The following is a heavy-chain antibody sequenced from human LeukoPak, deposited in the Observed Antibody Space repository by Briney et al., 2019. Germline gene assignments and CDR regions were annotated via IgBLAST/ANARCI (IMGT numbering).Heavy chain of an antibody. Sequence: SETLSLTCTVSSGSISSSSYYWGWIRPPPGKGRGWLGSFYYTGLTYYNPSPTSRVPISVVASENQFPLQLSSVPAEDPALYYCARHGFGSILTGALIDYWGQGTLVTVSS. CDR3: ARHGFGSILTGALIDY. D-gene: IGHD3-10*01. V-gene: IGHV4-39*01. J-gene: IGHJ4*02. CDR1: SGSISSSSYY. CDR2: FYYTGLT.